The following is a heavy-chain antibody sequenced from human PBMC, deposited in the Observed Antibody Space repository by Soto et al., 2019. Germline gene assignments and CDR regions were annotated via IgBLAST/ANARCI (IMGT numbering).Heavy chain of an antibody. V-gene: IGHV1-2*02. CDR1: GYTFTGYY. CDR3: ARGDIVVVVAAPDSPHFDY. Sequence: QVQLVQSGAEVKKPGASVKVSCKASGYTFTGYYMHWVRQAPGQGLEWMGWINPNSGGTNYAQTFQGSGYMTRDTSIRTAYMALSRLRPDDTAVYYCARGDIVVVVAAPDSPHFDYWGQGTLVTVSS. CDR2: INPNSGGT. D-gene: IGHD2-15*01. J-gene: IGHJ4*02.